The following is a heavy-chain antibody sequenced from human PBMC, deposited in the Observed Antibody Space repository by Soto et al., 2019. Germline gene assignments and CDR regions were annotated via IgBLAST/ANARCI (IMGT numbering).Heavy chain of an antibody. Sequence: SETLSLPCTVSGSSISSGDYYWSWIRQPPGKGLEWIGYIYYSGSTYYNPSLKSRVTISVDRSKNQFSLKLSSVTAADTAVYYCARSRRIQLWFYDWFDPWGQGTLVTVS. D-gene: IGHD5-18*01. CDR1: GSSISSGDYY. V-gene: IGHV4-30-4*01. CDR2: IYYSGST. J-gene: IGHJ5*02. CDR3: ARSRRIQLWFYDWFDP.